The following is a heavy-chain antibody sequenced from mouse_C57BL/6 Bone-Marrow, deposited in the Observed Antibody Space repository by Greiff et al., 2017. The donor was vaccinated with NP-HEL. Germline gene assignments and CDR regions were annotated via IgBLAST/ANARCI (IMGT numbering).Heavy chain of an antibody. Sequence: EVKLMESGGGLVKPGGSLKLSCAASGFTFSDYGMHWVRQAPEKGLEWVAYISSGSSTIYYADTVKGRFTISRDNAKNTLFLQMTSLRSEDTAMYYCARPITTVVATLDFDYWGQGTTLTVSS. D-gene: IGHD1-1*01. CDR3: ARPITTVVATLDFDY. CDR2: ISSGSSTI. J-gene: IGHJ2*01. CDR1: GFTFSDYG. V-gene: IGHV5-17*01.